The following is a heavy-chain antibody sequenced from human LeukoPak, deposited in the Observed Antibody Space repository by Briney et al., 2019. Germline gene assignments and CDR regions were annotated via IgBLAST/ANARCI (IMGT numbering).Heavy chain of an antibody. J-gene: IGHJ4*02. CDR1: GGSMNSYY. V-gene: IGHV4-59*08. Sequence: PSETLSLTCTVPGGSMNSYYWSWIRQPPGKGLEWIGYIYSSGGTNFSPSLKSRPTISVDTSKDQFSLKLSSVTAADTAVYYCARGYSYYNYWGQGTLVTVSS. CDR2: IYSSGGT. CDR3: ARGYSYYNY. D-gene: IGHD4-11*01.